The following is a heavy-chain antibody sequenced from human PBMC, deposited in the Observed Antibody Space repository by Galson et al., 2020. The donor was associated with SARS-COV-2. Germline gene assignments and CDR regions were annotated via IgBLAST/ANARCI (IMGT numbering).Heavy chain of an antibody. J-gene: IGHJ3*02. CDR2: VSYNGDT. V-gene: IGHV4-59*08. Sequence: ASETLSLTCAVSGASISSSYWSWIRQPPGKGLEWLGYVSYNGDTHYNPSLESRVTISTDTSKNQFSLRVRSVTAADTAVYFCARHLKGPVWFGELFPGGAFDIWGQGKLVTVSS. D-gene: IGHD3-10*01. CDR1: GASISSSY. CDR3: ARHLKGPVWFGELFPGGAFDI.